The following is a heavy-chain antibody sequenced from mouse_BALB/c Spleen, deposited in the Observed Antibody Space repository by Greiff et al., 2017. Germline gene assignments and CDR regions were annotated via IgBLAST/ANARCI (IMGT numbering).Heavy chain of an antibody. V-gene: IGHV1-87*01. D-gene: IGHD1-1*01. CDR1: GYTFTSYW. CDR3: ARYITTVPFDY. J-gene: IGHJ2*01. CDR2: IYPGDGDT. Sequence: QVQLQQSGAELARPGASVKLSCKASGYTFTSYWMQWVKQRPGQGLEWIGAIYPGDGDTRYTQKFKGKATLTADKSSSTAYMQLSSLASEDSAVYYCARYITTVPFDYWGQGTTLTVSS.